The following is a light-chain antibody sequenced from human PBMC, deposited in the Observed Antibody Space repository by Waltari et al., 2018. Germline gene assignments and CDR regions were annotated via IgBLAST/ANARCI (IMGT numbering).Light chain of an antibody. Sequence: DIQMTQSPSTLSAFAGDRVTITCRASQSVSTWLAWFQQKPGKAPKLVVYKASTLESGVPSRFSGRGSGTEFTLTISSLQPDDFATYYCQQYNSRSPWTFGQGTKVEIK. V-gene: IGKV1-5*03. CDR2: KAS. J-gene: IGKJ1*01. CDR3: QQYNSRSPWT. CDR1: QSVSTW.